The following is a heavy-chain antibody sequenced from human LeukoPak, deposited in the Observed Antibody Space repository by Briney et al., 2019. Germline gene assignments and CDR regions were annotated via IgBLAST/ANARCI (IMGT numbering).Heavy chain of an antibody. D-gene: IGHD1-7*01. J-gene: IGHJ5*02. CDR2: ISSSSSYI. V-gene: IGHV3-21*01. CDR1: GFTFSSYG. Sequence: GGTLRLSCAASGFTFSSYGMSWVRQAPGKGLEWVSSISSSSSYIYYADSVKGRFTISRDNAKNSLYLQMNGLRAEDTAAYYCMRGATDTTRWFDPWGQGTLVTVSS. CDR3: MRGATDTTRWFDP.